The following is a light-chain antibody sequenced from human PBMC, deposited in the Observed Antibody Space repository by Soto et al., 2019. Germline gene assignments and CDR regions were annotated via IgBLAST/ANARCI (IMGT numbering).Light chain of an antibody. Sequence: DIQMTQSPSSLSASVGDRVTITCQASQDISNYLNWYQQKPGKAPKILIYDASVLEAGVPYRFSGGRPGTHFTLTISSLQAEDGATYYCQQFDNLPLTFGGGTKVEIK. CDR2: DAS. CDR1: QDISNY. CDR3: QQFDNLPLT. J-gene: IGKJ4*01. V-gene: IGKV1-33*01.